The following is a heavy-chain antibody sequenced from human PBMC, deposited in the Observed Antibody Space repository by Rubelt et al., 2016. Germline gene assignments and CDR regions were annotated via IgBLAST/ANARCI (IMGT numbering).Heavy chain of an antibody. D-gene: IGHD2/OR15-2a*01. CDR2: SHDSGST. CDR1: GGFFSSGNYR. CDR3: VGSPPRSNRRLDP. J-gene: IGHJ5*02. V-gene: IGHV4-30-4*01. Sequence: QVQLQESGPGLVKPSETLSLTCTVSGGFFSSGNYRWSWIRQRPGKGLEWIGYSHDSGSTYYNQSFKSRVTMSLDMSRNELALKVRSVTAADTAMYYGVGSPPRSNRRLDPWGQGTLVTVFS.